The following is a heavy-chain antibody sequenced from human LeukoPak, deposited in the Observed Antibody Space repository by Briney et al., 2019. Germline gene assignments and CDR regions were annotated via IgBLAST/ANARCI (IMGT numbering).Heavy chain of an antibody. CDR2: RKQDGSEK. V-gene: IGHV3-7*03. J-gene: IGHJ6*02. CDR3: AREDYDFWSGYYYYGMDV. D-gene: IGHD3-3*01. Sequence: GGSLRLSCAASGFTFSSYWMSWVRQAPGKGLEWVANRKQDGSEKYYVDSVKGRFTISRDNAKNSLYLQMNSLRAEDTAVYYCAREDYDFWSGYYYYGMDVWGQGTTVTVSS. CDR1: GFTFSSYW.